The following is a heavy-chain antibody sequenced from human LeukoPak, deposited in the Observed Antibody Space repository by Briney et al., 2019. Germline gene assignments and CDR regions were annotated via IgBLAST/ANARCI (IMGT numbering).Heavy chain of an antibody. J-gene: IGHJ4*02. CDR3: ARPDYGDYPGFQFYY. V-gene: IGHV1-8*01. D-gene: IGHD4-17*01. CDR1: GYTFTSYD. CDR2: MNPNSGNT. Sequence: TSVKVSCKASGYTFTSYDINWVRQATGQGLEWMGWMNPNSGNTGYAQKFQGRVTMTRNTSISTAYMELSSLRSEDTAVYYCARPDYGDYPGFQFYYWGQGTLVTVSS.